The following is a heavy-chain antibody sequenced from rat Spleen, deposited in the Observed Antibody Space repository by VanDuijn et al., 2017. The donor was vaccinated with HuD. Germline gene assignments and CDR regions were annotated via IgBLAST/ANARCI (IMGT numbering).Heavy chain of an antibody. CDR3: TRSYYGYNPGWFAY. Sequence: EVQLVESGGGLVQPGRSLKLSCVASGFTFNNYWMTWIRQVPGKGLEWVASITNTGGSTYYPDSVKGRFTISRDNAKSTLYLQMNSLRSEDTATYYCTRSYYGYNPGWFAYWGQGTLVTVSS. CDR2: ITNTGGST. CDR1: GFTFNNYW. D-gene: IGHD1-9*01. J-gene: IGHJ3*01. V-gene: IGHV5-31*01.